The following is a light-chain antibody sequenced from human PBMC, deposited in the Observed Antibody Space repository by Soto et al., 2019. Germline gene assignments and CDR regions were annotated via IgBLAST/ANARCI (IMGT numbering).Light chain of an antibody. CDR3: HSYDSTLSASI. V-gene: IGLV1-40*01. Sequence: QSVLTQPPSVSGAPGQRVTISCTGSSSNIGAGYDVHWYHQLPGTAPKLLIFGNTNRPSGVPDRFSGSKSGTSASLAITGLQAEDEADYSCHSYDSTLSASIFGGGTKVTVL. CDR1: SSNIGAGYD. J-gene: IGLJ2*01. CDR2: GNT.